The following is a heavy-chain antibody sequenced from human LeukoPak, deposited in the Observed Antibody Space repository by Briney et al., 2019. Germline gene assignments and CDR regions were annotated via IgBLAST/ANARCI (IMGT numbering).Heavy chain of an antibody. CDR1: GGTFSSYA. Sequence: SVKVSCKASGGTFSSYAISWVRQAPGQGLEWMGGIIPIFGTANYAQKFQGRVTITTDESTSTAYMELSSLRSEDTAVYYCARGTLGITGTTGAFDIWGQGTMVTVSS. D-gene: IGHD1-14*01. J-gene: IGHJ3*02. CDR2: IIPIFGTA. CDR3: ARGTLGITGTTGAFDI. V-gene: IGHV1-69*05.